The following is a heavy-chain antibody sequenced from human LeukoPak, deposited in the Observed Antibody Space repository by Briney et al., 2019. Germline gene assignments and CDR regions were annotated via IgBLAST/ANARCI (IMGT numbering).Heavy chain of an antibody. V-gene: IGHV1-2*04. D-gene: IGHD3-10*01. J-gene: IGHJ6*02. CDR1: GYTFTGYY. Sequence: ASVKVSCKASGYTFTGYYMHWVRQAPGQGLEWMGWINPNSGGTNYAQKFQGWVTMTRDTSISTAYMELSRLRSDDTAVYYCARWLLWFGELSYYYYGMDVWGQGTTVTVSS. CDR2: INPNSGGT. CDR3: ARWLLWFGELSYYYYGMDV.